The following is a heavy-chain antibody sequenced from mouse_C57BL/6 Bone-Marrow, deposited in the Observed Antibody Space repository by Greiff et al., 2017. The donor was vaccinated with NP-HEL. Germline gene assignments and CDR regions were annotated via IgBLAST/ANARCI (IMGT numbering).Heavy chain of an antibody. D-gene: IGHD1-1*01. J-gene: IGHJ3*01. Sequence: VQLVESGAELVKPGASVKISCKASGYAFSSYWMNWVKQRPGKGLEWIGQIYPGDGDTNYNGKFKGKATLTADKSSSTAYMQLSSLTSEDSAVYFCARGDLYYGSPFAYWGQGTLVTVSA. CDR2: IYPGDGDT. V-gene: IGHV1-80*01. CDR1: GYAFSSYW. CDR3: ARGDLYYGSPFAY.